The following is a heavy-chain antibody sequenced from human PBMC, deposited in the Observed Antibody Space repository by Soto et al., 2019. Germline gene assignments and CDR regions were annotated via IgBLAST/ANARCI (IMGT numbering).Heavy chain of an antibody. Sequence: SETLSLTCAVSGGSISSGGYSWSWIRQPPGRGLEWIGYIYHSGSTYYNPSLKSRVTISVDRSKNQFSLKLSSVTAADTAVFYCARQTYCSGGSCYLSWFDPWGQGTLVTVSS. CDR3: ARQTYCSGGSCYLSWFDP. V-gene: IGHV4-30-2*01. CDR2: IYHSGST. CDR1: GGSISSGGYS. J-gene: IGHJ5*02. D-gene: IGHD2-15*01.